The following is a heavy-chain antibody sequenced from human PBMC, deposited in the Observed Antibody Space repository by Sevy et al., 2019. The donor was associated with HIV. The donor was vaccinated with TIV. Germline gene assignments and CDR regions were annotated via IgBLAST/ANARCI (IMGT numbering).Heavy chain of an antibody. Sequence: GGSLRLSCAASGFTFSSYWMHWVRQAPGKGLVWVSRINSDGSSTSYADSVKGRFTISRDNAKNTLYLQMNSLRAEDMAVYYCARVLVPGIAAAGRIYYYYGMDVWGQGTTVTVSS. V-gene: IGHV3-74*01. CDR1: GFTFSSYW. D-gene: IGHD6-13*01. CDR2: INSDGSST. CDR3: ARVLVPGIAAAGRIYYYYGMDV. J-gene: IGHJ6*02.